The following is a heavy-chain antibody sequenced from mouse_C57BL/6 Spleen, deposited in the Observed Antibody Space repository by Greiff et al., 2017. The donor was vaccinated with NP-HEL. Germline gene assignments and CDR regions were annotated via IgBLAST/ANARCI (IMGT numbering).Heavy chain of an antibody. Sequence: VQGVESGAELVKPGASVKLSCKASGYTFTSYWMHWVKQRPGRGLEWIGRIDPNSGGTKYNEKFKSKATLTVDKPSSTAYMQLSSLTSEDSAVYYCARDYSNYGYAMDYWGQGTSVTVSS. CDR3: ARDYSNYGYAMDY. V-gene: IGHV1-72*01. J-gene: IGHJ4*01. D-gene: IGHD2-5*01. CDR1: GYTFTSYW. CDR2: IDPNSGGT.